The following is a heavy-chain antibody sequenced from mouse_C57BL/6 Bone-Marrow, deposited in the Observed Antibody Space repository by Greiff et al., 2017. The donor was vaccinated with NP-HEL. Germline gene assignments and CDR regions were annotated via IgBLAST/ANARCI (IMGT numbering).Heavy chain of an antibody. V-gene: IGHV1-62-2*01. CDR1: GYTFTEYT. J-gene: IGHJ3*01. CDR3: ERDRGGLLPFAY. CDR2: IYPGSGST. Sequence: QVQLQQSGAELVKPGASVKLSCKASGYTFTEYTIHWVKQRPGQGLEWIGWIYPGSGSTKYNEKFKGKATLTADKSSSTAYMELSRLTSEDSAVYFYERDRGGLLPFAYWDRGTLVTVSA. D-gene: IGHD1-1*01.